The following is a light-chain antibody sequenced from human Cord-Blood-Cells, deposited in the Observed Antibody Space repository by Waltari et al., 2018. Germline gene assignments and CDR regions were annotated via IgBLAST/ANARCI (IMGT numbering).Light chain of an antibody. Sequence: DIQTTQYPSSLSASVGDRVTITCQASQDISNYLNWYQQKRGNAPKLLIYDASNLETGVPSRFRGSGARTDFTFVISSLQPEDIATYCCQQYDNLPLTFGGGTKVEIK. CDR2: DAS. CDR1: QDISNY. CDR3: QQYDNLPLT. V-gene: IGKV1-33*01. J-gene: IGKJ4*01.